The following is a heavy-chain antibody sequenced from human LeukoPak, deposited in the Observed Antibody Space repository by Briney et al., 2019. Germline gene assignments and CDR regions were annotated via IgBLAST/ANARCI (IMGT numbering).Heavy chain of an antibody. CDR3: ARGNTTIDAAFDI. D-gene: IGHD5-18*01. V-gene: IGHV4-30-2*01. CDR2: IYHSGST. J-gene: IGHJ3*02. Sequence: PSETLPLTCAVSGGSISSGGYSWTWIRQPPGRGLEWIGYIYHSGSTFYNPSLKSRVTISVDRSKNQFSLNLSPVTAADTAVYYCARGNTTIDAAFDIWGQGTMVTVSS. CDR1: GGSISSGGYS.